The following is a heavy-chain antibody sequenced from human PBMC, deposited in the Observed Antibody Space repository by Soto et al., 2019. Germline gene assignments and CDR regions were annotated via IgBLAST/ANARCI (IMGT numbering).Heavy chain of an antibody. CDR2: IIPIFGTA. CDR3: ARVKGPQEWLSGGFDY. V-gene: IGHV1-69*13. J-gene: IGHJ4*02. CDR1: GGTFSSYA. D-gene: IGHD3-10*01. Sequence: ASVKVSCKASGGTFSSYAISWVRQAPGQGLEWMGGIIPIFGTANYAQKFQGRVTITADESTSTAYMELSSLRSEDTAVYYCARVKGPQEWLSGGFDYWGQGTLVTVSS.